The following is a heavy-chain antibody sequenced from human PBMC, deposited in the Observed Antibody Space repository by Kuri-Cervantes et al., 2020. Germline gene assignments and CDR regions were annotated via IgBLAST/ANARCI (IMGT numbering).Heavy chain of an antibody. V-gene: IGHV4-59*01. Sequence: ESLKISCTVSGGSISSYYWSWIRQPPGKGLEWIGYIYYSGSTNYNPSLKSRVTISVDTSKNQFSLKLSSVTAADTAVYYCASYDSSGYYYPPTSYYFDYWGQGTLVTVSS. D-gene: IGHD3-22*01. CDR1: GGSISSYY. CDR3: ASYDSSGYYYPPTSYYFDY. J-gene: IGHJ4*02. CDR2: IYYSGST.